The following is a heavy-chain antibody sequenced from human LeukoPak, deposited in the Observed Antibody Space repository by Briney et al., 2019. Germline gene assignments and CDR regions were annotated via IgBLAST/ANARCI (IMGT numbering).Heavy chain of an antibody. CDR3: ARGGGNYGDYAKDY. Sequence: SETLSLTRTVSGGSINNYYWSWILQPPGKGLEWIGYIYYSGNTNYNPSLKSRVTISVDTSKNQFSLKLSSVTAADTAVYYCARGGGNYGDYAKDYWGQGTLVTVSS. V-gene: IGHV4-59*08. CDR1: GGSINNYY. CDR2: IYYSGNT. J-gene: IGHJ4*02. D-gene: IGHD4-17*01.